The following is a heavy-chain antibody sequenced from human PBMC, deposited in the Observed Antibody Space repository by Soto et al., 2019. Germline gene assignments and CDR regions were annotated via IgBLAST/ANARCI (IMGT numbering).Heavy chain of an antibody. CDR2: ISGSGGST. D-gene: IGHD6-25*01. J-gene: IGHJ4*02. V-gene: IGHV3-23*01. CDR3: AKKLFVLGYSSGGFFDY. Sequence: GGSLRLSCAASGFTFSSYAMSWVRQAPGKGLEWVSAISGSGGSTYYADSVKGRFTISRDNSKNTLYLQMNSLRAEDTAVYYCAKKLFVLGYSSGGFFDYWGQGTLVTVSS. CDR1: GFTFSSYA.